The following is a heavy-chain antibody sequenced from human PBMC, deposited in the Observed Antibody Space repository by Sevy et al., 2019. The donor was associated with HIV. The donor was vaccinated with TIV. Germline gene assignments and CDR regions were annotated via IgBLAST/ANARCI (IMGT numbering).Heavy chain of an antibody. V-gene: IGHV3-33*06. CDR3: AKVGTRSGWYSYYYYYMDV. J-gene: IGHJ6*03. D-gene: IGHD6-19*01. CDR2: IWYDGSNK. CDR1: GFTFSSYG. Sequence: GGSLRLSCAASGFTFSSYGMHWVRQAPGKGLEWVAVIWYDGSNKYYADSVKGRFTISRDNSKNTLYLQMNSLRAEDTAVYYCAKVGTRSGWYSYYYYYMDVRGKGTTVTVSS.